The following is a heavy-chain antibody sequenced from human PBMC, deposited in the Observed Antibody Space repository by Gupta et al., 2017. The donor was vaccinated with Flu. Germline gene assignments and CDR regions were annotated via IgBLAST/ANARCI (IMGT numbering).Heavy chain of an antibody. D-gene: IGHD1-1*01. CDR1: GSSITNFY. CDR2: TSYSGT. V-gene: IGHV4-59*01. CDR3: ARGGSGQLERDYYYYMDV. J-gene: IGHJ6*03. Sequence: QVQLQESGPGLVEPSETLSLTCSVPGSSITNFYWNWVRQTPGKGLQWIGYTSYSGTNYNPSLESRVTISVDTSKSQVSLRLSSVTAADTAIYYCARGGSGQLERDYYYYMDVWGTGTTVTVSS.